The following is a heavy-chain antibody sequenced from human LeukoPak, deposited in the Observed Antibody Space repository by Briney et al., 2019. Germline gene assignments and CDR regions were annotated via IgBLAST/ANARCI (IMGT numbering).Heavy chain of an antibody. CDR2: ISSSSSTI. CDR3: ARETGGSGGYYYYAMDV. D-gene: IGHD3-10*01. V-gene: IGHV3-48*04. J-gene: IGHJ6*02. CDR1: GFTFSSYS. Sequence: SGGSLRLSCAASGFTFSSYSMNWVRQAPGKGLEWVSYISSSSSTIYYADSVKGRFTISRDNAKNSLYLQMNSLRAEDTAVYYCARETGGSGGYYYYAMDVWGQGTTVTVSS.